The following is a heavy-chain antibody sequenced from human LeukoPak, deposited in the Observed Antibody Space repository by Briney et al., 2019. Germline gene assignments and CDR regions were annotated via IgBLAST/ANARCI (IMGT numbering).Heavy chain of an antibody. CDR2: INHSGST. Sequence: SETLSLTCAVYGGSVSGYYWSWIRQPPGKGLEWIGEINHSGSTNYNPSLKSRVTISVDTSKNQFSLKLSSVTAADTAVYYCARGPRSRLFRWFGELLGGGDCYDYWGQGTLVTVSS. CDR3: ARGPRSRLFRWFGELLGGGDCYDY. J-gene: IGHJ4*02. D-gene: IGHD3-10*01. CDR1: GGSVSGYY. V-gene: IGHV4-34*01.